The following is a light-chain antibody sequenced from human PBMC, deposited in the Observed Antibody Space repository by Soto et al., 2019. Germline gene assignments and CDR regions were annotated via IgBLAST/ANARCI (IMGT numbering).Light chain of an antibody. CDR3: QQYGSSPLT. J-gene: IGKJ4*01. CDR1: QSVSSSS. V-gene: IGKV3D-20*01. CDR2: DAS. Sequence: EIVLTQSPATLSLSPGERATLSCGASQSVSSSSLARYQQKPGLAPRLLISDASSRATGIADWFSGSGSGTYFTLTISRLEPEDFAVYYCQQYGSSPLTFGGGTKVEIK.